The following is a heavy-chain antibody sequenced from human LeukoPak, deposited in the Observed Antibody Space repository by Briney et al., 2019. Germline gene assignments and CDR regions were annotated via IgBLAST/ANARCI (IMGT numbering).Heavy chain of an antibody. J-gene: IGHJ6*02. D-gene: IGHD2-21*01. V-gene: IGHV4-4*07. CDR3: SRGLVYSSGDDYGSDV. CDR2: IYSSGST. Sequence: PSETLSLTCTVSGGSISSYYWTWIRQPAGQGLEWIGRIYSSGSTDYNTSLKSRLTKSLDTSKNQISLELTSVTAADTAMYYCSRGLVYSSGDDYGSDVWGQGTTVTVSS. CDR1: GGSISSYY.